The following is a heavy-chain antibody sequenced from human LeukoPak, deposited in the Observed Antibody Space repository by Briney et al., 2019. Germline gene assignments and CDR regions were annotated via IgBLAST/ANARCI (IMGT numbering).Heavy chain of an antibody. Sequence: ASVKVSCTASGYTFNSYSITWVWQAPGQGLGWVGWISVYNGNTDYAQKLQGSVTMTTDTSTSTAYVELRSLRSDDTAAYYCARAADGYNYGYYYYYMDVWGKGTTVTVSS. D-gene: IGHD5-24*01. CDR1: GYTFNSYS. J-gene: IGHJ6*03. V-gene: IGHV1-18*01. CDR3: ARAADGYNYGYYYYYMDV. CDR2: ISVYNGNT.